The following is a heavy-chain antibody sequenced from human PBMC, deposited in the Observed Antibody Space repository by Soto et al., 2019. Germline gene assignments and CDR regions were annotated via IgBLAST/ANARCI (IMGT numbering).Heavy chain of an antibody. CDR3: VRDGTKTLRDWFDP. Sequence: SETLSLTSTVSGSSISGFSWSWIRKSAEKGMEWIGRIYATGTTDYNPSLKSGVMMSVDTSKKQFSLKLGSVTAADTAVYYCVRDGTKTLRDWFDPWGQGISVTVS. J-gene: IGHJ5*02. CDR2: IYATGTT. V-gene: IGHV4-4*07. CDR1: GSSISGFS. D-gene: IGHD1-1*01.